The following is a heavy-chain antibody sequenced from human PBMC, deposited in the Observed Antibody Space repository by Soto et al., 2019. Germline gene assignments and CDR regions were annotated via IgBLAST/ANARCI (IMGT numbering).Heavy chain of an antibody. D-gene: IGHD3-10*01. J-gene: IGHJ3*02. CDR2: IYTSGST. CDR1: GGSISSYY. V-gene: IGHV4-4*07. Sequence: SETLSLTCTVSGGSISSYYWSWIRQPAGKGLEWIGRIYTSGSTNYNPSLKSRVTMSVDTSKNQFSLKLSSVTAADTAVYYCAREEVLAGATVRPDAFGIWGQGTMVTVPS. CDR3: AREEVLAGATVRPDAFGI.